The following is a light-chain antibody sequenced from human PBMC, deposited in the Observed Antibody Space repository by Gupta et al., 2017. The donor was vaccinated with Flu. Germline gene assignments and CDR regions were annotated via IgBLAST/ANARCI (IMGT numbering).Light chain of an antibody. Sequence: QSVSTQPPSVSAAPGQKVTISCSGSSSNIGNNYVSRYQQLPGTAPKLLIYENNKRPSGIPDRFSGSKSGTSATLGITGLQTGDEADYYCGTWDSSLSAYVVFGGGTKLTVL. CDR3: GTWDSSLSAYVV. J-gene: IGLJ2*01. CDR1: SSNIGNNY. CDR2: ENN. V-gene: IGLV1-51*02.